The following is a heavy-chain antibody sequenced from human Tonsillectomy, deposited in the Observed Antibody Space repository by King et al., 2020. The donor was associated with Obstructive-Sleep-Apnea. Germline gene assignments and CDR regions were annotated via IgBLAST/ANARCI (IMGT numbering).Heavy chain of an antibody. D-gene: IGHD3-10*01. V-gene: IGHV3-30*02. Sequence: VQLVESGGDVVQPGRSLRLSCAASRFTFSDHVMHWVRQAPGKGLEWVAFIRYDGKYQYYAESGKGRFTISRDNSRSTLYLQMNSLRNEDTSVYYCARVRPTGFMSPGAGLDVWGRGTTVTVSS. CDR1: RFTFSDHV. CDR3: ARVRPTGFMSPGAGLDV. CDR2: IRYDGKYQ. J-gene: IGHJ6*02.